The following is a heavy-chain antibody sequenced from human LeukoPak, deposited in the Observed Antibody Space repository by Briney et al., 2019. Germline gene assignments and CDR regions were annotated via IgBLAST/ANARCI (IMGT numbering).Heavy chain of an antibody. Sequence: SETLSLTCADHGGSFRGYSWSWIRQPPGKGLEWIGEINHSGNINYNPSLKSRVTTSVATSKNQFSLRLTSLTAADTAVYYCARGLIRYYSGSGTSGNFDYWGQGTLVTVSS. CDR2: INHSGNI. CDR1: GGSFRGYS. D-gene: IGHD3-10*01. CDR3: ARGLIRYYSGSGTSGNFDY. V-gene: IGHV4-34*01. J-gene: IGHJ4*02.